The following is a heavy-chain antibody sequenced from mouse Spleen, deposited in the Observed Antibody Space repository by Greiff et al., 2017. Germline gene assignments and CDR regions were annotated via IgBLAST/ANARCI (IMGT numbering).Heavy chain of an antibody. CDR2: ISSGGSYT. V-gene: IGHV5-9-1*01. Sequence: EVKLMESGGGLVKPGGSLKLSCAASGFTFSSYAMSWVRQTPEKRLEWVATISSGGSYTYYPDSVKGRFTISRDNAKNTLFLQMTSLRSEDTAMYYWARLWGNPYAMDYWGQGTSVTVSS. J-gene: IGHJ4*01. CDR3: ARLWGNPYAMDY. CDR1: GFTFSSYA. D-gene: IGHD2-1*01.